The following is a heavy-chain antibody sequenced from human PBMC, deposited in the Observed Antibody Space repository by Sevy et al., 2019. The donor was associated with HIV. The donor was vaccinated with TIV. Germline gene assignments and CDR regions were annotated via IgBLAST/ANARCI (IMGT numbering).Heavy chain of an antibody. CDR2: MYYDGSA. Sequence: SETLSLTCTVSGGSISSGSYYWGWIRQPPGKGLEWIGTMYYDGSAYYNPSLQSRVSMSVDTSKNQFSLNLSSVTAAHTAVYFCARGENSAMIDYWGQGTLVTVSS. CDR1: GGSISSGSYY. J-gene: IGHJ4*02. CDR3: ARGENSAMIDY. D-gene: IGHD5-18*01. V-gene: IGHV4-39*01.